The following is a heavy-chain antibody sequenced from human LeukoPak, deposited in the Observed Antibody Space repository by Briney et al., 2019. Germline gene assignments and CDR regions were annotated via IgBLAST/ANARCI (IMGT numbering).Heavy chain of an antibody. CDR1: GGSISSSNW. D-gene: IGHD1-26*01. Sequence: SGTLSLTCAVSGGSISSSNWWSSVRQPPGKGLEWIGEINHSGSTNYNPSLKSRVTISVDTSKNQFSLKLSSVTAADTAVYYCARRGSYYHWFDPWGQGTLVTVSS. V-gene: IGHV4-4*02. CDR2: INHSGST. J-gene: IGHJ5*02. CDR3: ARRGSYYHWFDP.